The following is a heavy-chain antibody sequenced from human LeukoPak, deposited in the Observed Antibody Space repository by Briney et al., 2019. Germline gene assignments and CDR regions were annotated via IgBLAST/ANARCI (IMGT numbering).Heavy chain of an antibody. D-gene: IGHD1-26*01. CDR1: GGSISSHY. V-gene: IGHV4-59*11. CDR2: IYYSGST. J-gene: IGHJ4*02. CDR3: ARGEVGATYFDY. Sequence: SETLSLTCTVSGGSISSHYWSWIRQPPGKGLEWIGYIYYSGSTNYNPSLKSRVTISVDTSKNQFSLKLSSVTAADTAVYHCARGEVGATYFDYWGQGTLVTVSS.